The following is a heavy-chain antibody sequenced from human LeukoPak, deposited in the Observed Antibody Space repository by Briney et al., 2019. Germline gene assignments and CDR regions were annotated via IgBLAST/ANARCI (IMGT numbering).Heavy chain of an antibody. Sequence: PGGSLRLSCPASGFTFSSYAMSRVRQAPGKGLEWVSGISGSGGRTYYADSVKGRFTISRDNSKNTLYLQMNSLRAEDTAVYYCAKEPQGGNYDSWSGYYLDYWGQGTLVTVSS. CDR1: GFTFSSYA. J-gene: IGHJ4*02. CDR3: AKEPQGGNYDSWSGYYLDY. D-gene: IGHD3-3*01. V-gene: IGHV3-23*01. CDR2: ISGSGGRT.